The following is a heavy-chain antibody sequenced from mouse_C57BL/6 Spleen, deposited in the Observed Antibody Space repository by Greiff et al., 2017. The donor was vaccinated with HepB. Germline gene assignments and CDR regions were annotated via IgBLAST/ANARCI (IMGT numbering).Heavy chain of an antibody. Sequence: EVMLVESGGGLVKPGGSLKLSCAASGFTFSDYGMHWVRQAPEKGLEWVAYISSGSSTIYYADTVKGRFTISRDNAKNTLFLQMTSLRSEDTAMYYCARGDPEDFAYWGQGTLVTVSA. J-gene: IGHJ3*01. V-gene: IGHV5-17*01. CDR1: GFTFSDYG. CDR3: ARGDPEDFAY. CDR2: ISSGSSTI.